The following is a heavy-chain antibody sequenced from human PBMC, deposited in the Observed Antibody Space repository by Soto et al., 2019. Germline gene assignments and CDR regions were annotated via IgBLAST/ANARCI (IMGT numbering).Heavy chain of an antibody. Sequence: QVQLQESGPGLVKPSETLSLTCTVSGASISEYYWSWVRQTPGKGLEWIGHIHYRGITSYNPSLKSRVTMSIDTSNNHFSLRLTSMTAADTAVYYCAKAEASSSEGFDYWGRGTLVTVSS. CDR1: GASISEYY. V-gene: IGHV4-59*01. D-gene: IGHD6-6*01. CDR2: IHYRGIT. J-gene: IGHJ4*02. CDR3: AKAEASSSEGFDY.